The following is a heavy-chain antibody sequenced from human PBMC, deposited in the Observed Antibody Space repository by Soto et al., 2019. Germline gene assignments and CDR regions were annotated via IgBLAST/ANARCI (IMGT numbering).Heavy chain of an antibody. Sequence: GGSLRLSCAASGFTFSSYAMSWVRQAPGKGLEWVSAISGSGGSTYYADSVKGRFTISRDNSKNTLYLQMNSLRAEDTAVYYCATIGAAGTGYYYYGMDVWGQGTTVTVSS. CDR3: ATIGAAGTGYYYYGMDV. CDR1: GFTFSSYA. J-gene: IGHJ6*02. V-gene: IGHV3-23*01. D-gene: IGHD6-13*01. CDR2: ISGSGGST.